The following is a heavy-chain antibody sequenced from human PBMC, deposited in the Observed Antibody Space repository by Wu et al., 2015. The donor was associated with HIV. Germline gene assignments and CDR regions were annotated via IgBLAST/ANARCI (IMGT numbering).Heavy chain of an antibody. V-gene: IGHV1-69*05. CDR3: ARGLRDILTGYYSAFHY. D-gene: IGHD3-9*01. Sequence: QVHLVQFGGEVKKPGSSVKVTCKASGGGFNSYAISWVRQAPGQGLEWMGGVIPVIGTPNYSQRFQGRVTITTDESTATVYMEVSSLRSEDRAIYYCARGLRDILTGYYSAFHYWGQGTLVTVSS. CDR2: VIPVIGTP. CDR1: GGGFNSYA. J-gene: IGHJ4*02.